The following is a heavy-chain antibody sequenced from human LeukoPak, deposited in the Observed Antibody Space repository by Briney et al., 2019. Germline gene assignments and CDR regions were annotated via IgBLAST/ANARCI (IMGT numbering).Heavy chain of an antibody. CDR1: GGSISSGNYY. CDR3: ARGLGSSTSNWFDP. J-gene: IGHJ5*02. D-gene: IGHD6-13*01. V-gene: IGHV4-31*03. Sequence: SETLSLTCTVSGGSISSGNYYWRWIRQHPGKGLEWIGHVHYNGGTRHNPSLESRLTISVDTNKNQFSLKLSSVTAANTAIYFCARGLGSSTSNWFDPWGQGTLVTVSS. CDR2: VHYNGGT.